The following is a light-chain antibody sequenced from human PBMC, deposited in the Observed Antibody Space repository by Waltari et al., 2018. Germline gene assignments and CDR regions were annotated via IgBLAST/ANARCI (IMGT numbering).Light chain of an antibody. CDR3: QQHYTTPFT. V-gene: IGKV4-1*01. J-gene: IGKJ3*01. CDR2: WAS. Sequence: DIVMTQSPDPLAVSLGERATINCKSSQRVLYSSDNKNYLAWYQQKPGQPPKLLFYWASTRESGVPDRFSGSGSGTDFTLTISSLQAEDVAVYYCQQHYTTPFTFGPGTTVDIK. CDR1: QRVLYSSDNKNY.